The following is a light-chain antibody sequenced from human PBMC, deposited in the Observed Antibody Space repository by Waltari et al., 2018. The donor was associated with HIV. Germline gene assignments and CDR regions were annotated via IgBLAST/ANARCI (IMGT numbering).Light chain of an antibody. CDR1: NLGEKY. V-gene: IGLV3-1*01. Sequence: SYELTQPPSVSVSPGQTGSISCSGDNLGEKYACWFQQKPGQSPVMVIYKNNKRPSGIPERFSGSNSGNTATLTISGTQAMDEADYYCQAWDSSTVVFGTGTKVTVL. CDR3: QAWDSSTVV. CDR2: KNN. J-gene: IGLJ1*01.